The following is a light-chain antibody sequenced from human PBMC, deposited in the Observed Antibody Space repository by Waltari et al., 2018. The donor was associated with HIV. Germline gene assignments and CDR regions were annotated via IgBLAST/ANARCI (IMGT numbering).Light chain of an antibody. V-gene: IGLV1-51*02. CDR1: TSNIGNSY. CDR2: ENN. J-gene: IGLJ3*02. CDR3: GTWDNNLSAWV. Sequence: QSVLTQPPSVSAAPGPKVTISCSGSTSNIGNSYVSWYQQLPGTAPKLVIYENNKRPSGIPDRFSGSKSGTSATLGITGLQTGDEADYYCGTWDNNLSAWVFGGGTKLTVL.